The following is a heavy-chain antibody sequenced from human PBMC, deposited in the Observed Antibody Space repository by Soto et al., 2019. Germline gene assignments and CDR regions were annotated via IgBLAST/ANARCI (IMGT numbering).Heavy chain of an antibody. CDR1: GFTFSSYS. D-gene: IGHD3-10*01. J-gene: IGHJ3*02. CDR3: ARVGRYGSEPVVAFDI. CDR2: ISSSSSYI. V-gene: IGHV3-21*01. Sequence: GGSLRLSCAASGFTFSSYSMNWVRQAPGKGLEWVSSISSSSSYIYYADSVKGRFTISRDNAKNSLYLQMNSLRAEDTAVYYCARVGRYGSEPVVAFDIWGQGTMVTVSS.